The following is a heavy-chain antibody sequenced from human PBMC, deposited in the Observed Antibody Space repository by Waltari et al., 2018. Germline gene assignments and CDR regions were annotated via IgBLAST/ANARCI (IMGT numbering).Heavy chain of an antibody. Sequence: RESGPGLVRTSETLSLNCDVSDYSIINGYYWGWIRQPPGKGLEWIASSNYSGNRYSNPSFESRCTISLATSSNQFSLQLHSVTAADTAVYFCGRLGGSMTTYQTFRDHWGQGILVNVSS. V-gene: IGHV4-38-2*01. D-gene: IGHD2-21*01. J-gene: IGHJ5*02. CDR2: SNYSGNR. CDR1: DYSIINGYY. CDR3: GRLGGSMTTYQTFRDH.